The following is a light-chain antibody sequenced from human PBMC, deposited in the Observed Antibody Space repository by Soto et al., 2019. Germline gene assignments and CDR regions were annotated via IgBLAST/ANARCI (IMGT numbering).Light chain of an antibody. CDR3: ISHAGSNSPYV. J-gene: IGLJ1*01. Sequence: QSALTQPPSASGSPGQSVTISCTGTSSDVGGYNYVSWYQQHPGKAPKLMIYEVSKRPSGVPDRFSGSKSGNTASLTVSVLQAEDEADYFCISHAGSNSPYVFGTGTKLTVL. CDR2: EVS. V-gene: IGLV2-8*01. CDR1: SSDVGGYNY.